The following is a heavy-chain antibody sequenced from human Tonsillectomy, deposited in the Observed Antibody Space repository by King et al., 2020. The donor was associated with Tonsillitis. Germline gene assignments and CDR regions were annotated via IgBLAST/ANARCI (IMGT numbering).Heavy chain of an antibody. CDR1: GFIFSDYG. D-gene: IGHD4-11*01. J-gene: IGHJ4*02. V-gene: IGHV3-30*18. CDR3: AKAHDYSTGDCFDY. CDR2: ISYDGSDK. Sequence: VQLVESGGGVVQPGRSLKLSCAASGFIFSDYGMHWVRQAPGKGLEWVAVISYDGSDKYYADSVKGRFTISRDNSKNMVYLQMNSLRADDTAVYYCAKAHDYSTGDCFDYWGQGTLFTVSS.